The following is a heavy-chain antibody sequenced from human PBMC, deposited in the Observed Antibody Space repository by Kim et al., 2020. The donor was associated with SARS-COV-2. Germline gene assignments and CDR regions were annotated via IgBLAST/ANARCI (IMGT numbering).Heavy chain of an antibody. V-gene: IGHV5-51*01. D-gene: IGHD3-22*01. Sequence: GPSFEGKVTISADKSINTAYLQWSSLRAADTAMYYCARRYYDSSGFEYFDYWGQGTLVTVSS. J-gene: IGHJ4*02. CDR3: ARRYYDSSGFEYFDY.